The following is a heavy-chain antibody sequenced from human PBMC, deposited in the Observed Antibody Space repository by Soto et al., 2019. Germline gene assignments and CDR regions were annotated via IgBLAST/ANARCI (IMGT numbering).Heavy chain of an antibody. D-gene: IGHD3-3*01. CDR3: AKVPVYDFWSGYYGTYYFDY. Sequence: EVQLLESGGGLVQPGGSLRLSCAASGFTFSSYAMSWVRQAPGKGLEWVSAISGSGGSTYYADSVKGRFTISRDNSKNTLYLQMNSLRAEDTAVYYCAKVPVYDFWSGYYGTYYFDYWGQGTLVTVSS. CDR1: GFTFSSYA. J-gene: IGHJ4*02. V-gene: IGHV3-23*01. CDR2: ISGSGGST.